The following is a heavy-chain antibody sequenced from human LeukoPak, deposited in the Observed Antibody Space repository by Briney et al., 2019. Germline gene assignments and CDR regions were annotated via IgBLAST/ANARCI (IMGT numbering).Heavy chain of an antibody. CDR3: ARRSNP. CDR2: IYFTGST. Sequence: SEALSLTCSVSGGSIRGSSDYWNWIRQPPGKGLEWIGNIYFTGSTYYNASLKSRLTISVDTSRNQFSLKLRSVTAADTAVYYCARRSNPWGQGTLVIVSS. V-gene: IGHV4-39*01. J-gene: IGHJ5*02. CDR1: GGSIRGSSDY.